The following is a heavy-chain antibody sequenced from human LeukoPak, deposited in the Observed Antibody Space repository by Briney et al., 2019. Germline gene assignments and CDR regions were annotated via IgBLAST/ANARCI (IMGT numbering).Heavy chain of an antibody. Sequence: ASVKVSCKASGYTFTSYDINWVRQATGQGLGWMGWMNPNSGNTGYAQKFQGRVTMTRNTSISTAYMELSSLRSEDTAVYYCAREQQLSTSNWFDPWGQGTLVTVSS. CDR3: AREQQLSTSNWFDP. J-gene: IGHJ5*02. CDR2: MNPNSGNT. V-gene: IGHV1-8*01. CDR1: GYTFTSYD. D-gene: IGHD6-13*01.